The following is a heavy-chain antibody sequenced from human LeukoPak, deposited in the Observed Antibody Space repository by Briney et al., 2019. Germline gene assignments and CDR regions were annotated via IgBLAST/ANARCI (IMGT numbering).Heavy chain of an antibody. V-gene: IGHV3-30*18. CDR1: GFTFSSYG. J-gene: IGHJ4*02. CDR2: ISVDGSNE. Sequence: GRSLRLSCAASGFTFSSYGMHWVRQAPGKGLEWVAVISVDGSNEYYADSVKGRFTISRDNSKNTLYLQMNSLRADDTAVYYCAKVSGKASSAYNFDYWGQGTLVTVSS. CDR3: AKVSGKASSAYNFDY. D-gene: IGHD3-16*01.